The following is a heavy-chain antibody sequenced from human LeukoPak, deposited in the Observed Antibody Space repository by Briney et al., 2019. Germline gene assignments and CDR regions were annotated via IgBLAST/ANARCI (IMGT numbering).Heavy chain of an antibody. CDR2: IYGSGST. CDR3: ARQTTLTGFAGGLGFNY. J-gene: IGHJ4*02. D-gene: IGHD1-1*01. V-gene: IGHV4-59*01. CDR1: GGSISGWY. Sequence: SETLSLTCSVSGGSISGWYWSWIRQPPGKGLEWIGDIYGSGSTKSNDSLKSRVTISLDTSRNRISLNLTSVTATDTAVYYCARQTTLTGFAGGLGFNYWGPGTLVTVSS.